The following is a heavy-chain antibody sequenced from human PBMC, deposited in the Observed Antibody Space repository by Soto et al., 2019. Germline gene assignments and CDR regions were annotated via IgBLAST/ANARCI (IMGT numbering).Heavy chain of an antibody. CDR2: IYSGGST. Sequence: TLSLTCTVSGGSISSSSYYWGWIRQPPGKGLEWIGSIYSGGSTYYNPSLKSRVTISVDTSKNQFSLKLSSVTAADTAVYYCASRVYGAPLWGQGTLVTVS. CDR1: GGSISSSSYY. J-gene: IGHJ4*02. CDR3: ASRVYGAPL. V-gene: IGHV4-39*01. D-gene: IGHD3-10*01.